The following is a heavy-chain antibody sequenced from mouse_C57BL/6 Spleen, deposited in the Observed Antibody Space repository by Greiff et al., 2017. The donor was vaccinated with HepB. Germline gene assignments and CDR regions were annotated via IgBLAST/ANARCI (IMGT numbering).Heavy chain of an antibody. CDR1: GYTFTDYN. Sequence: EVKLQESGPELVKPGASVKMSCKASGYTFTDYNMHWVKQSHGKSLEWIGYINPNNGGTSYNQKFKGKATLTVNKSSSTAYMELRSLTSEDSAVYYCARDFDYGSSYWYFDVWGTGTTVTVSS. J-gene: IGHJ1*03. D-gene: IGHD1-1*01. CDR2: INPNNGGT. CDR3: ARDFDYGSSYWYFDV. V-gene: IGHV1-22*01.